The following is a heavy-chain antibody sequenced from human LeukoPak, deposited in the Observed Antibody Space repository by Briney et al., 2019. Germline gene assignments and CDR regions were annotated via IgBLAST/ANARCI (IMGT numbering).Heavy chain of an antibody. CDR2: ISDSGNT. CDR3: ASASWLHIDY. V-gene: IGHV3-23*01. J-gene: IGHJ4*02. CDR1: GFTLSSYA. Sequence: GGSLRLSCAASGFTLSSYAMSWVRQAPGKGLEWVSAISDSGNTYHADSVKGRFTISRDNSKNTLYLQMNSLRAEDTAVYYCASASWLHIDYSGQGTLVTVSS. D-gene: IGHD5-24*01.